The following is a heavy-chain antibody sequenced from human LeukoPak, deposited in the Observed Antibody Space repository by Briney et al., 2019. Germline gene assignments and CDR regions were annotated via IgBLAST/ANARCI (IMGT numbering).Heavy chain of an antibody. Sequence: GASVKVSCKVSGYTLTELSMHWVRQAPGKRLEWMGGFDPEDDETIYAQKFQGRVTMTEDTSTDTAYMELSSLRSEDTAVYFCATVQPSSSTAFSYYYYYYMDVRGKGTTVTVSS. CDR3: ATVQPSSSTAFSYYYYYYMDV. D-gene: IGHD1-1*01. CDR2: FDPEDDET. V-gene: IGHV1-24*01. CDR1: GYTLTELS. J-gene: IGHJ6*03.